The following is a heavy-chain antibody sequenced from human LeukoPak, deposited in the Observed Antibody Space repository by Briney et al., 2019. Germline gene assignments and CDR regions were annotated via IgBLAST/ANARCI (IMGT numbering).Heavy chain of an antibody. D-gene: IGHD6-13*01. V-gene: IGHV4-59*01. CDR1: GDSMSDYY. Sequence: SETLSLTCSVSGDSMSDYYWSWIRHPPGKGLEWIGYIYYSGTTYYNPSLKSRVTISIDTSKNQFSLKLSSVTAADTAVYYCASYAAAGTFDYWGQGTLVTVSS. CDR2: IYYSGTT. J-gene: IGHJ4*02. CDR3: ASYAAAGTFDY.